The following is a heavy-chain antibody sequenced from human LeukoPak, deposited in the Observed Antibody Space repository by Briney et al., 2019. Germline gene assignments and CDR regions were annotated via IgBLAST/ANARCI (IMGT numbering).Heavy chain of an antibody. CDR2: ISSSSSTI. CDR1: GFTFSSYS. CDR3: AREAITMIVPGAFDI. D-gene: IGHD3-22*01. V-gene: IGHV3-48*02. Sequence: GGSLRLSCAASGFTFSSYSINWVRQAPGKGLEWVSYISSSSSTIYYADSVKGRFTISRDNAKNSLYLQMNSLRDEDTAVYYCAREAITMIVPGAFDIWGQGTMVTVSS. J-gene: IGHJ3*02.